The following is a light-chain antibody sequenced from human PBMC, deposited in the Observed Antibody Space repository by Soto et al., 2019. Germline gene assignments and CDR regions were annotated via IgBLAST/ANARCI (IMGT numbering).Light chain of an antibody. Sequence: EVVMTQSPATLSVSPGERATLSCRASQSVSSNLAWYQQKPGRAPRLLIYDASTRATGIPARFSGSGSGTEFTLTLSSLQSEDFAVYYCQQYNNWPPYTFGQGTELEIK. CDR1: QSVSSN. CDR2: DAS. CDR3: QQYNNWPPYT. V-gene: IGKV3-15*01. J-gene: IGKJ2*01.